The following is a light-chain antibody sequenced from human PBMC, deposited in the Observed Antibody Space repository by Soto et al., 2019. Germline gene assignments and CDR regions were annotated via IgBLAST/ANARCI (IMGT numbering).Light chain of an antibody. J-gene: IGKJ3*01. CDR2: RAP. CDR1: EIINGW. V-gene: IGKV1-5*03. CDR3: QQYNSYVFT. Sequence: DIQMTQSPSTLSASVGDRVNITCRASEIINGWLAWYQQKPGKAPKLLISRAPDLQTGVPTRFSGSGSGTEFTHTISSLQTDDFATYYWQQYNSYVFTFGPGTKVDVK.